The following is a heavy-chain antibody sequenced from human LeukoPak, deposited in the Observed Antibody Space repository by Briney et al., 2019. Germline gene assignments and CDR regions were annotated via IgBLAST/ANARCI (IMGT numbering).Heavy chain of an antibody. Sequence: GGSLRLSCAASGFTFSSYTMSWLRQAPGKGKEWVSLISGSGGITYYADSVKGRFTISRDNYKNTLYLQMDSLRAEDTAVYYCARDSAAVGGPRTDWGRGTLVTVSS. V-gene: IGHV3-23*01. CDR2: ISGSGGIT. D-gene: IGHD6-13*01. CDR1: GFTFSSYT. J-gene: IGHJ4*02. CDR3: ARDSAAVGGPRTD.